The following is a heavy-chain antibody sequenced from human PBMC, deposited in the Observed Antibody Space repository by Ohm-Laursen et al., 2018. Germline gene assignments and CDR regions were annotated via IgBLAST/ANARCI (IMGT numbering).Heavy chain of an antibody. CDR3: ARSVMPGGAPFDY. V-gene: IGHV3-23*01. Sequence: SLRLSCAASGFTFSTYAMSWVRQAPGKGPEWVSSISGSGGTTYYADSVKGRFTISRDNSKNTLSLQMHSLRVEDTAVYYWARSVMPGGAPFDYWGQGTLVTVSS. CDR2: ISGSGGTT. J-gene: IGHJ4*02. D-gene: IGHD1-26*01. CDR1: GFTFSTYA.